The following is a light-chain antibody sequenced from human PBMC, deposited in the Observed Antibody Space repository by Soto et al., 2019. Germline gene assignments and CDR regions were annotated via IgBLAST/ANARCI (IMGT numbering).Light chain of an antibody. CDR3: QQYGSSPTT. J-gene: IGKJ1*01. Sequence: IVLTQSPGTLSLSPGEIATLSCRASQSVSNNYLAWYQQKPGQAPRLLIYGASSRATGIPDRFSGSGSGTDFTLTISRLEPEDFAVYYCQQYGSSPTTFGQGTKVDIK. CDR1: QSVSNNY. V-gene: IGKV3-20*01. CDR2: GAS.